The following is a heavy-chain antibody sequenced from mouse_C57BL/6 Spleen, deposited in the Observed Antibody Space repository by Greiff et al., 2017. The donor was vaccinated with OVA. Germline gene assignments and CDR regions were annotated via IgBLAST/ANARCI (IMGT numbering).Heavy chain of an antibody. CDR1: GYAFSSYW. CDR3: ARDYGSPY. D-gene: IGHD1-1*01. Sequence: VQLQQSGAELVKPGASVKISCKASGYAFSSYWMNWVEQRPGKGLEWIGQIYPGDGDTNYNGKFKGKATLTADKSSSTAYMQLSSLTSEDSAVYFCARDYGSPYWGQGTLVTVSA. CDR2: IYPGDGDT. V-gene: IGHV1-80*01. J-gene: IGHJ3*01.